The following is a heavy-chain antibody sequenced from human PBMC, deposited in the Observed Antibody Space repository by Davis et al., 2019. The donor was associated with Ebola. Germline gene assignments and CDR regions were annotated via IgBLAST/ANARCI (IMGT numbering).Heavy chain of an antibody. CDR2: INPSGGST. CDR1: GYTFISYY. Sequence: AASVKVSCKASGYTFISYYMHWVRQAPGQGLEWMGIINPSGGSTSYAQKVQGRVTMTTDTSTGTAYLDLRSLRSDDTAVYFCARTSIVGTTTTASDIWGQGTLVTVSS. CDR3: ARTSIVGTTTTASDI. V-gene: IGHV1-46*01. J-gene: IGHJ3*02. D-gene: IGHD1-26*01.